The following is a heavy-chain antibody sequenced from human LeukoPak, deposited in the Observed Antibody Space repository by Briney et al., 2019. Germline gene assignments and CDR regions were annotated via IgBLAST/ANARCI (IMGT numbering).Heavy chain of an antibody. J-gene: IGHJ6*02. Sequence: GESLKISCKGSGYSFTSYWIGWVRQMPGKGLEWLGIIYPGDSDTRYSPSFQGQVTISADKSISTAYLQWSSLKASDTAMYYCAREVTMVRGGMDVWGQGTTVTVSS. CDR2: IYPGDSDT. D-gene: IGHD3-10*01. CDR3: AREVTMVRGGMDV. V-gene: IGHV5-51*01. CDR1: GYSFTSYW.